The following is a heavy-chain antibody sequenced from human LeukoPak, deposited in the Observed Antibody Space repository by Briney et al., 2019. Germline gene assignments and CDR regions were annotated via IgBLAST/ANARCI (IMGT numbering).Heavy chain of an antibody. Sequence: SETLSLTCAVSGGSISSGGYSWNWIRQPPGKGLEWIGYIHSSGTAYYNPTLKSRVTISLDRSKNQFSLNLTSVTAADTAVYYCAKRILDYWGQGTLVTASS. CDR3: AKRILDY. V-gene: IGHV4-30-2*01. D-gene: IGHD2/OR15-2a*01. CDR2: IHSSGTA. CDR1: GGSISSGGYS. J-gene: IGHJ4*02.